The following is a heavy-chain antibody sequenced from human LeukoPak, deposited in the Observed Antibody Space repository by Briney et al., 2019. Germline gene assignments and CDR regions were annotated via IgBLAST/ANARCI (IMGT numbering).Heavy chain of an antibody. V-gene: IGHV4-39*02. D-gene: IGHD2-2*01. Sequence: SETLSLTCTVSGVSVSNNNFYWGWIRRPPGKGPEFIGSMHYSGSTYYNPSLKSRVAVFVDTSKNQFSLNLRIVTSADTAVYYCAIGVYWSGASCYWEWGQGTLVTVSS. J-gene: IGHJ4*02. CDR3: AIGVYWSGASCYWE. CDR2: MHYSGST. CDR1: GVSVSNNNFY.